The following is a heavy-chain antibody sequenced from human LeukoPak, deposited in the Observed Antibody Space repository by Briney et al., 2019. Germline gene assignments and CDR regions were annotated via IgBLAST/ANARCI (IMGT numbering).Heavy chain of an antibody. J-gene: IGHJ4*02. CDR3: ARLSNNYYDSSVHFDY. Sequence: GSLRLSCAASGFTFSSYSMNWVRQPPGKGLEWIGEINHSGSTNYNPSLKSRVTISVDTSKNQFSLKLSSVTAADTAVYYCARLSNNYYDSSVHFDYWGQGTLVTVSS. CDR1: GFTFSSYS. V-gene: IGHV4-34*01. CDR2: INHSGST. D-gene: IGHD3-22*01.